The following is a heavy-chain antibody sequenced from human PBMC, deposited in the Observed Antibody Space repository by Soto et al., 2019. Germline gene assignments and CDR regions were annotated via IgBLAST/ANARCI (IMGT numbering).Heavy chain of an antibody. CDR2: LSAYNGKK. J-gene: IGHJ6*02. V-gene: IGHV1-18*01. Sequence: ASVKVCCKASGYTFTSYGISWVRPSPGQGLEWMRWLSAYNGKKNYAQKLQGRVTMTKHTPTSTSHMQLRSLRSDDTAVNYCARERITGTWEDYYYGMDIWGQ. CDR1: GYTFTSYG. CDR3: ARERITGTWEDYYYGMDI. D-gene: IGHD1-7*01.